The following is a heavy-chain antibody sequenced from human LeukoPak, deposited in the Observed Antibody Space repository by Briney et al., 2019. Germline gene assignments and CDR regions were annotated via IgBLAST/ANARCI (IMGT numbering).Heavy chain of an antibody. CDR3: ARGEYYDFWSVIDY. CDR2: IYHSGST. D-gene: IGHD3-3*01. Sequence: SETLSLTCAVSGGSISSGGYSWSWIRQPPGTGLEWIGYIYHSGSTYYNPSLKSRVTISVDRSKNQFSLKLSSVTAADTAVYYCARGEYYDFWSVIDYWGQGTLVTVSS. V-gene: IGHV4-30-2*01. J-gene: IGHJ4*02. CDR1: GGSISSGGYS.